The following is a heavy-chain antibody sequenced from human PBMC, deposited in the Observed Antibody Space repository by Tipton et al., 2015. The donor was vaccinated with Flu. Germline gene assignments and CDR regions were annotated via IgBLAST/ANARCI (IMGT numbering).Heavy chain of an antibody. CDR2: IYPGDSDT. J-gene: IGHJ4*02. CDR1: GYNFANYW. CDR3: AASAAAGGCLGNC. V-gene: IGHV5-51*03. D-gene: IGHD6-13*01. Sequence: QLVQSGAEVKKPGESLKISCKGSGYNFANYWIAWVRQSPGKGLEWMGFIYPGDSDTRYSPSFQGQVTISADKSLSTAFLQWDNLKASDSATYFSAASAAAGGCLGNCWGQGTLVTVSS.